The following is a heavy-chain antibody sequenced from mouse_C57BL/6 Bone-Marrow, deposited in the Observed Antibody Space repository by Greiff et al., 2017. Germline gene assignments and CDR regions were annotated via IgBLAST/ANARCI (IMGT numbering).Heavy chain of an antibody. CDR2: IWSGGST. V-gene: IGHV2-2*01. J-gene: IGHJ2*01. D-gene: IGHD1-1*01. CDR1: GFSLTSYG. Sequence: QVHVKQSGPGLVQPSQSLSITCTVSGFSLTSYGVHWVRQSPGKGLEWLGVIWSGGSTDSNAAFISRLSISKDNSKSQVFLNMNSLQADDTAIDYCARNGYYGSNFDYWGQGTTLTVSS. CDR3: ARNGYYGSNFDY.